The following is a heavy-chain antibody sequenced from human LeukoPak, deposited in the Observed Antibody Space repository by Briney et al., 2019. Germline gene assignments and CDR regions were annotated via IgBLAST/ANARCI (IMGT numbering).Heavy chain of an antibody. D-gene: IGHD2-2*01. J-gene: IGHJ3*02. CDR3: ARDREGCSSTSCYSDPDAFDI. V-gene: IGHV3-64*01. CDR1: GFTFSSYA. CDR2: ISGNGGNT. Sequence: PGGSLRLSCAASGFTFSSYAMHWVRQAPGKGLEYVSAISGNGGNTFYANSVKGRFTISRDNSKNTLYLQMNSLRAEDTAVYYCARDREGCSSTSCYSDPDAFDIWGQGTMVTVSS.